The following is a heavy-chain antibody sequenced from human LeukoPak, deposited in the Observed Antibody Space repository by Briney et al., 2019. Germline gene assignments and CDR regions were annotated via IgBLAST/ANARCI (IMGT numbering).Heavy chain of an antibody. CDR2: VHLDGRT. Sequence: SGTLSLTCGVSGGSVINTNWWTWVRQPPGKGLEWIGEVHLDGRTNYNPSLESRLTMSVDVSENQVSLKLTSVTAADTAVYCAREPKNCGGDCYVLLDCWGQGILVTVSS. D-gene: IGHD2-21*02. V-gene: IGHV4-4*02. CDR1: GGSVINTNW. CDR3: AREPKNCGGDCYVLLDC. J-gene: IGHJ4*02.